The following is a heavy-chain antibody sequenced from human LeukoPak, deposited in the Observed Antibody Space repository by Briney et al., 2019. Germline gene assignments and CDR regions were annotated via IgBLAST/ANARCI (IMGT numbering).Heavy chain of an antibody. CDR2: ISGSGGST. Sequence: GGSLRLSCAASGFTFSSYAMSWVRQAPGKGLEWVSAISGSGGSTYYADSVKGRFTISRDNSKNTLYLQMNSLRAEDTAVYYCASAPSGWDYYFDYWGQGTLVTVSS. D-gene: IGHD6-19*01. CDR1: GFTFSSYA. CDR3: ASAPSGWDYYFDY. V-gene: IGHV3-23*01. J-gene: IGHJ4*02.